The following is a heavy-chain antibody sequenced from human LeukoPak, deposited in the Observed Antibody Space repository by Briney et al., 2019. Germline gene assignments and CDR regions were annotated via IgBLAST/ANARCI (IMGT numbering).Heavy chain of an antibody. D-gene: IGHD2-15*01. CDR3: ARVIGLLKPTFIDY. CDR1: GGSFSGYY. Sequence: SETLSLTCAVYGGSFSGYYWSWIRQPPGKGLEWIGEINHSGSTNYNPSLKSRVTISVDTSKNQFSLKLSSVTAADTAVYYCARVIGLLKPTFIDYWGQGTLVTVSS. J-gene: IGHJ4*02. V-gene: IGHV4-34*01. CDR2: INHSGST.